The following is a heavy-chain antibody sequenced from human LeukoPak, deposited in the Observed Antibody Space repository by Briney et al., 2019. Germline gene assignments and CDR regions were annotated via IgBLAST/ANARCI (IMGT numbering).Heavy chain of an antibody. D-gene: IGHD3-10*01. CDR2: IYTSGST. V-gene: IGHV4-61*02. CDR3: ARYTYYYGSGSYLPHYGMDV. Sequence: PSETLSLTCTVSGGSISSGSYYWSWIRQPAGKGLEWIGRIYTSGSTNYNPSLKSRVTISVDTSKNQFSLKLSSVTAADTAVYYCARYTYYYGSGSYLPHYGMDVWGQGTTVTVSS. J-gene: IGHJ6*02. CDR1: GGSISSGSYY.